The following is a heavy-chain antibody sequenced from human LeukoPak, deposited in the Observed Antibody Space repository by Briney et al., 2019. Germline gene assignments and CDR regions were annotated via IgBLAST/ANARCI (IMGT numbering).Heavy chain of an antibody. V-gene: IGHV4-34*01. D-gene: IGHD6-13*01. CDR3: ARSMVLIAAAGKGFDY. Sequence: SETLSLTCAVYGGSFSGYYWSWIRQPPGKGLGWIGEINHSGSTNYNPSLKSRVTISVDTSKNQFSLKLSSVTAADTAVYYCARSMVLIAAAGKGFDYWGQGTLVTVSS. CDR2: INHSGST. CDR1: GGSFSGYY. J-gene: IGHJ4*02.